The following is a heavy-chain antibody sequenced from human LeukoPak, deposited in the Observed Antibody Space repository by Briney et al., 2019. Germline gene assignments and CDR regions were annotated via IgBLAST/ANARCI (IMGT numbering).Heavy chain of an antibody. CDR1: GGSISTGGYY. V-gene: IGHV4-31*03. CDR3: ARFHTSGYYRHFDF. J-gene: IGHJ4*02. Sequence: SETLSLTCTVSGGSISTGGYYWSWIRQHPGKGLEWIAYIYYSGSTNYNPSLKSRVTISVDTSKNQFSLKLSSVTAADTAVYYCARFHTSGYYRHFDFWGQGTLVTVSS. D-gene: IGHD3-22*01. CDR2: IYYSGST.